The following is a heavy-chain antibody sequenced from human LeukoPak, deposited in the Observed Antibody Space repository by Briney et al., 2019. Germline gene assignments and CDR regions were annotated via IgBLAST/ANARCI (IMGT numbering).Heavy chain of an antibody. Sequence: GGSLRLSCAASGFTFSSYGMHWVRQAPGKGLEWVAFIRYDGSNKYYADSVKGRFTIPRDNSKNTLYLQMNSLRAEDTAVYYCAKDWLYYYYYMDVWGKGTTVTISS. CDR2: IRYDGSNK. CDR1: GFTFSSYG. D-gene: IGHD5-12*01. V-gene: IGHV3-30*02. CDR3: AKDWLYYYYYMDV. J-gene: IGHJ6*03.